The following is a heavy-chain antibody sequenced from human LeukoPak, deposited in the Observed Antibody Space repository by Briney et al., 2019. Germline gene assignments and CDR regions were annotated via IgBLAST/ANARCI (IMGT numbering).Heavy chain of an antibody. CDR3: ARDGTALVSDY. V-gene: IGHV3-21*01. CDR1: GFTFSSYA. J-gene: IGHJ4*02. CDR2: ISSSSSYI. Sequence: GGSLRLSCAASGFTFSSYAMSWVRQAPGKGLEWVSSISSSSSYIYYADSVKGRFTISRDNAKNSLYLQMNSLRAEDTAVYYCARDGTALVSDYWGQGTLVTVSS. D-gene: IGHD1-7*01.